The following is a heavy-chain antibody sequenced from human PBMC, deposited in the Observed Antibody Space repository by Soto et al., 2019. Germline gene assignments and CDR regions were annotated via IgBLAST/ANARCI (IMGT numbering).Heavy chain of an antibody. CDR1: GFTFSSYG. J-gene: IGHJ4*02. CDR3: ARVRWELGLDY. CDR2: IWYDGSNK. Sequence: GGSLRLSCAASGFTFSSYGMHWVRQAPGKGLEWVAVIWYDGSNKYYADSVKGRFTISRDNSKTTLYLQMNSLRAEDTAVYYCARVRWELGLDYWGQGTLVTVSS. D-gene: IGHD1-26*01. V-gene: IGHV3-33*01.